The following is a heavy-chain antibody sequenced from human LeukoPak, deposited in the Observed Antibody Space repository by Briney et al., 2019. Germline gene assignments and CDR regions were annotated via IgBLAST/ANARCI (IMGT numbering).Heavy chain of an antibody. Sequence: ASVKVSCKASGYTFTGYYMHWVRQAPGQGLEWMGWINPNSGGTNYAQKFQGRVTMTRDTSISTAYMELSRLRSDDTAVYYCARSLVGVGTYYFDYWGQGTLVTVSS. CDR2: INPNSGGT. CDR1: GYTFTGYY. J-gene: IGHJ4*02. CDR3: ARSLVGVGTYYFDY. D-gene: IGHD2-15*01. V-gene: IGHV1-2*02.